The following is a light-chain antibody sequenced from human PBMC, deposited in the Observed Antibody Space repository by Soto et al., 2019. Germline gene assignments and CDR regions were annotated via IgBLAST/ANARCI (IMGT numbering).Light chain of an antibody. CDR3: HQYGSSRLT. CDR1: QSVSNNY. Sequence: EIVLTQSPGTLSLSPGERATLSCRASQSVSNNYLAWNQQRPGQAPRPLIYGASRRVTGIPDRFSGSGSGTDFTLTISRLEPEDFAVYHCHQYGSSRLTFGGGTKVEIK. V-gene: IGKV3-20*01. J-gene: IGKJ4*01. CDR2: GAS.